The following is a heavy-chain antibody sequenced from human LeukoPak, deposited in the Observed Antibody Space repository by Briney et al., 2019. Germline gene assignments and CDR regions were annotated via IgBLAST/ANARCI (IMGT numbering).Heavy chain of an antibody. D-gene: IGHD6-13*01. V-gene: IGHV3-48*01. CDR1: GFTFSTYT. Sequence: GGSLRLSCAASGFTFSTYTMNWVRQAPGKGLEWVSFINTKSKTIYYADSVKGRFTISRDNGKSSLYLQMNSLRAEDTAVYYCASALIAAAALDYWGQGTLVTVSS. CDR2: INTKSKTI. J-gene: IGHJ4*02. CDR3: ASALIAAAALDY.